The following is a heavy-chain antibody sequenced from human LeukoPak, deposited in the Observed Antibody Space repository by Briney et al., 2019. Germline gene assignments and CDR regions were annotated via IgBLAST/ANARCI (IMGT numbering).Heavy chain of an antibody. CDR2: ISSSGSAI. Sequence: PGGSLRLSCAASGFTFSSYEMMWVGPAPGRGLVGVSYISSSGSAIHYADAVKGRYTIYRDNAKNSLYLQLNSLRVEDTAGPYCARDPQLDYWGQGTVVTVSS. D-gene: IGHD3-10*01. CDR1: GFTFSSYE. J-gene: IGHJ4*02. CDR3: ARDPQLDY. V-gene: IGHV3-48*03.